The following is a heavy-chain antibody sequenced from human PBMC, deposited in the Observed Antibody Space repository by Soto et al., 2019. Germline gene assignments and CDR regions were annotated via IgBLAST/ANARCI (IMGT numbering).Heavy chain of an antibody. D-gene: IGHD2-15*01. Sequence: QLQLQESGPGLVKPSETLSLTCTVSGGSISRSSYYWGWIRQPPGKGLEWIGSIYYSGSTYYNPSLKSRVTISVDTSKNQFSLKLSSVTAADTAVYYCARTSKTLYCSGGSCYYYWVQGTLVTVSS. V-gene: IGHV4-39*01. CDR1: GGSISRSSYY. CDR2: IYYSGST. CDR3: ARTSKTLYCSGGSCYYY. J-gene: IGHJ4*02.